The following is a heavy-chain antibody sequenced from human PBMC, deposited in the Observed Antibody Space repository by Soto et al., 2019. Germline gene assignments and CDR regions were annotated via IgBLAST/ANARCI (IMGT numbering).Heavy chain of an antibody. CDR1: GDTFTSYV. Sequence: QVQLVQSGAEVKKPGASVKVSCRASGDTFTSYVISWVRQAPAQGLEWMGWISAYNGNTNFAQKLQGRVTMTTDTSTSTAYMELRSLRSDDTAVYYCARVVATVAGPYGMDVWGQGTTVTVSS. V-gene: IGHV1-18*01. CDR3: ARVVATVAGPYGMDV. J-gene: IGHJ6*02. D-gene: IGHD6-19*01. CDR2: ISAYNGNT.